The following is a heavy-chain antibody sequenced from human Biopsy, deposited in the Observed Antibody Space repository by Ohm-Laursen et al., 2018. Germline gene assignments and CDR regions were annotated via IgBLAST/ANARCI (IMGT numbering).Heavy chain of an antibody. CDR3: ARGYFWDSYGYFWFDP. J-gene: IGHJ5*02. D-gene: IGHD3-22*01. CDR2: IFNSAYT. V-gene: IGHV4-31*01. CDR1: GGSTSSGGSY. Sequence: SRTLSLTCTVSGGSTSSGGSYWSWLRQRPGKGLERVGYIFNSAYTYYTTSLKNLISISGDMSKNQFSLKLNSVTAADTAVYYCARGYFWDSYGYFWFDPWGQGTLVAVSS.